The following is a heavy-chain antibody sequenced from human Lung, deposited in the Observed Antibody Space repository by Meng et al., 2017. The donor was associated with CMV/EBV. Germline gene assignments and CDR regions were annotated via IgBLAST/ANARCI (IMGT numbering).Heavy chain of an antibody. Sequence: QVQLQESGPGLVKPSQTLSLTCTVSGASISSGYYHWSWLRQPPGKGLEYIGHIYDSRSGTTYYNPSLKSRVTISVDTSNNQFSLKVISVTAADTAVYYCANYRVGAGGQGSWGQGTLVTVSS. CDR3: ANYRVGAGGQGS. D-gene: IGHD6-13*01. V-gene: IGHV4-30-4*08. CDR2: IYDSRSGTT. J-gene: IGHJ5*02. CDR1: GASISSGYYH.